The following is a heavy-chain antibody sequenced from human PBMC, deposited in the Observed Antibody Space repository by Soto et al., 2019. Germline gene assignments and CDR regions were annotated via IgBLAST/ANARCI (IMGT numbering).Heavy chain of an antibody. V-gene: IGHV3-66*01. Sequence: HPGGSLRLSCAASGFTVSSNYMSWVRQAPGKGLEWVSVIYSGGSTYYADSVKGRFTISRDNSKNTLYLQMNSLRAEDTAVYYCARDLKGSYYYYYMDVWGKGTTVTVSS. J-gene: IGHJ6*03. CDR2: IYSGGST. CDR1: GFTVSSNY. CDR3: ARDLKGSYYYYYMDV.